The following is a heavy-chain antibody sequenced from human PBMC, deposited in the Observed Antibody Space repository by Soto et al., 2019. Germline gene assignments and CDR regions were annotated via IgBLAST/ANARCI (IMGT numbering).Heavy chain of an antibody. CDR1: GGTFSSYA. CDR3: ARGTRLTYYYDSSGYYRHHDAFDI. Sequence: PSVKVSCKASGGTFSSYAISWVRQAPGQGLEWMGGIIPIFGTANYAQKFQGRVTITADESTSTAYMELSSLRSEDTAVYYCARGTRLTYYYDSSGYYRHHDAFDIWGQGTMVTVSS. J-gene: IGHJ3*02. D-gene: IGHD3-22*01. CDR2: IIPIFGTA. V-gene: IGHV1-69*13.